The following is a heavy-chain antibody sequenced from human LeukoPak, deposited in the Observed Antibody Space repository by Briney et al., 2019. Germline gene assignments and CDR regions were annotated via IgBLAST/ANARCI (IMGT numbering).Heavy chain of an antibody. CDR3: ARARDGYRTDYFDY. Sequence: GRSLRLSCAASGFIFSSYGMHWVRQAPGKGLEWVAVIWYDGSNKYYADSVKGRFTISRDNSKNTLYLQMNSLRAEDTAVYYCARARDGYRTDYFDYWGQGTLVTVSS. D-gene: IGHD5-24*01. CDR1: GFIFSSYG. CDR2: IWYDGSNK. V-gene: IGHV3-33*01. J-gene: IGHJ4*02.